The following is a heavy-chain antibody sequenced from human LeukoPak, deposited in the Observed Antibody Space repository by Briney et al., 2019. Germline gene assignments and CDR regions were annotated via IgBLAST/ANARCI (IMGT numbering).Heavy chain of an antibody. Sequence: SETLCLTCTVSGGSISSSSYYWGWIRQPPGKGLEWIGSIYYSGSTYYNPSIKSRVTISVDTSKNQFSLKLSSVTAADTAVYYCARQLWLFGYFDYWGQGTLVTVSS. D-gene: IGHD5-18*01. CDR2: IYYSGST. CDR1: GGSISSSSYY. V-gene: IGHV4-39*01. CDR3: ARQLWLFGYFDY. J-gene: IGHJ4*02.